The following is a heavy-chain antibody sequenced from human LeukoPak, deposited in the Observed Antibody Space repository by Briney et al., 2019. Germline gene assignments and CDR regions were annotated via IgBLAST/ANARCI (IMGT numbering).Heavy chain of an antibody. CDR1: GFTFSSYA. CDR3: ARDRTAQYSSGWYSKVVTHYYYYYGMDV. CDR2: ISYDGSNK. D-gene: IGHD6-19*01. V-gene: IGHV3-30-3*01. Sequence: PGGSLRLSCAASGFTFSSYAMHWVRQAPGKGLEWVAVISYDGSNKYYADSVEGRFTISRDNSKNTLYLQMNSLRAEDTAVYYCARDRTAQYSSGWYSKVVTHYYYYYGMDVWGQGTTVTVSS. J-gene: IGHJ6*02.